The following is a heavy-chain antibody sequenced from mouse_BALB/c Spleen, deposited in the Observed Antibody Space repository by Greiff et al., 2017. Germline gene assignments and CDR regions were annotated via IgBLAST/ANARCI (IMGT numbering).Heavy chain of an antibody. V-gene: IGHV5-17*02. CDR3: AKETMDY. J-gene: IGHJ4*01. CDR2: ISSGSSTI. CDR1: GFTFSSFG. Sequence: LMESGGGLVQPGGSRKLSCAASGFTFSSFGMHWVRQAPEKGLEWVAYISSGSSTIYYADTVKGRFTISRDNPKNTLFLQMTSLRSEDTAMYYCAKETMDYWGQGTSVTVSS.